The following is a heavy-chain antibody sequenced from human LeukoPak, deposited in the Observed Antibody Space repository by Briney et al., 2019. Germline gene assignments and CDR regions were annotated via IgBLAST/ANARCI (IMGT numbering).Heavy chain of an antibody. V-gene: IGHV4-39*01. J-gene: IGHJ4*02. D-gene: IGHD1-26*01. CDR2: IYYSGST. CDR1: GGSISSSSYY. CDR3: ARHPVGATDYYFDY. Sequence: SETLSLTCTVSGGSISSSSYYWGWIRQPPGKGLEWIGSIYYSGSTYYNPSLKSRVTISVDTSKNQFSLKLSSVTAANTAVYYCARHPVGATDYYFDYWGQGTLVTVSS.